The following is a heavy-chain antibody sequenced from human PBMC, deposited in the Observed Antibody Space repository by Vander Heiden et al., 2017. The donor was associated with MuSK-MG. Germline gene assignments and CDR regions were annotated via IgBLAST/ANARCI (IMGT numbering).Heavy chain of an antibody. J-gene: IGHJ5*02. CDR3: AGDYDFWSGYWGWFDP. Sequence: QLQLQESGPGLVKPSETLSLTCTVSGGSISSSSYYWGWIRQPPGKGLEWIGSIYYSGSTYYNPSLKSRVTISVDTSKNQFSLKLSSVTAADTAVYYCAGDYDFWSGYWGWFDPWGQGTLVTVSS. CDR1: GGSISSSSYY. CDR2: IYYSGST. V-gene: IGHV4-39*02. D-gene: IGHD3-3*01.